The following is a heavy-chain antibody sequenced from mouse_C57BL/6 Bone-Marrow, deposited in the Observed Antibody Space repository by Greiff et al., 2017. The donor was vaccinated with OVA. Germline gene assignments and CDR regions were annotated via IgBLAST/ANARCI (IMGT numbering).Heavy chain of an antibody. Sequence: QVQLQQSGTELVKPGASVKLSCKASGYTFTSYWMHWVKQRPGQGLEWIGNINPSNGGTNSTEKFKIKATRTVDKSSSTAYMQLSSLTSEDSAVYYCAKDYYGSRGFAYWGQGTLVTVSA. J-gene: IGHJ3*01. CDR1: GYTFTSYW. D-gene: IGHD1-1*01. CDR2: INPSNGGT. CDR3: AKDYYGSRGFAY. V-gene: IGHV1-53*01.